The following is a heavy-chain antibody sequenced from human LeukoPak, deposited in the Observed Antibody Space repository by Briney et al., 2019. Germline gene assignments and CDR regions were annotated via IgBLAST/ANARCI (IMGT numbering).Heavy chain of an antibody. CDR1: GGSISRGRDY. CDR2: IHHTGST. D-gene: IGHD2/OR15-2a*01. Sequence: PSETLSLTCSVSGGSISRGRDYLTWIRQYPGEGLDWIGYIHHTGSTYYKPSLQSRVTISVDTSKNQFSLWLCAVTAADTAVYYCAREPRDFYWFEVWGQGTPVTVSS. J-gene: IGHJ5*02. V-gene: IGHV4-31*03. CDR3: AREPRDFYWFEV.